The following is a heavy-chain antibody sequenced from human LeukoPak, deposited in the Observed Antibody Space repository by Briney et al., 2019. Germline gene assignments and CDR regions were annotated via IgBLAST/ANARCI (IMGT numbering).Heavy chain of an antibody. J-gene: IGHJ4*02. Sequence: SQTLSLTCTVSGGSISSGSYYWSWIRQPAGKGLEWIGRIYTSGSTNYNPSLKSRVTISVDTSKNQFSPKLRSVTAADTAVYYCARGTYYYDRFGYWGQGTLVTVSS. D-gene: IGHD3-22*01. CDR2: IYTSGST. CDR3: ARGTYYYDRFGY. V-gene: IGHV4-61*02. CDR1: GGSISSGSYY.